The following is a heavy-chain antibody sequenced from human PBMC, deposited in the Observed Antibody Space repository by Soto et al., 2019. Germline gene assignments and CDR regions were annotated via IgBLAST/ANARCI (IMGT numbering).Heavy chain of an antibody. D-gene: IGHD4-4*01. CDR1: GESFSGYY. V-gene: IGHV4-34*12. CDR3: VSQRTTVITQACFDY. J-gene: IGHJ4*02. CDR2: IFHGGGT. Sequence: SETLSLTCDVSGESFSGYYWSWIRQPPGKGLEWIGQIFHGGGTNYSPSPKSRVTISVDTSKNQFSLELTSVTASDTAVYFCVSQRTTVITQACFDYWGPGALVTVSS.